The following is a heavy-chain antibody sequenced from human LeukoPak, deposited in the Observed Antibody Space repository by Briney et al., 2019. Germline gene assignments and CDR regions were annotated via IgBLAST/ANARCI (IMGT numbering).Heavy chain of an antibody. Sequence: SETLSLTCTVSGGSISSGGYYWSWICQHPGKGLEWIGYIYYSGSTYYNPSLKSRVTISVDTSKNQFSLKLSSVTAADTAVYYCASTSITYYYDSSGYYLGYWGQGTLVTVSS. CDR1: GGSISSGGYY. V-gene: IGHV4-31*03. D-gene: IGHD3-22*01. J-gene: IGHJ4*02. CDR3: ASTSITYYYDSSGYYLGY. CDR2: IYYSGST.